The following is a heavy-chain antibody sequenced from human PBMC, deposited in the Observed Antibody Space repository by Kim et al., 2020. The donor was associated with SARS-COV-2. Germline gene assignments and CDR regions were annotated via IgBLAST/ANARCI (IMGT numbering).Heavy chain of an antibody. V-gene: IGHV5-51*01. CDR3: ARGLSAVAYYYGIDV. D-gene: IGHD6-19*01. CDR1: GYSFTSYW. Sequence: GESLKISCKGSGYSFTSYWIGWVRQMPGKGLEWMGIIYPGDSDTIYSPSFQGQVTIPADKSISTAYLQWSSLKASDTAMYYCARGLSAVAYYYGIDVWGQGTTVTVSS. CDR2: IYPGDSDT. J-gene: IGHJ6*02.